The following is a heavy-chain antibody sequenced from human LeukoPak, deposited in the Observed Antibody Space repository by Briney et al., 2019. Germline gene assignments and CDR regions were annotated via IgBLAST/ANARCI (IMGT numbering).Heavy chain of an antibody. Sequence: ASVRVSCKASGDTFTSYAISWVRQAPGQGLEWMGGITPFFGTTNYAQKFQGRVTITADASTSTAYKQLSSLRPEDTAVYHCAREQGCSSSRCADPDYYYYRDVWGKGTTVPV. V-gene: IGHV1-69*13. J-gene: IGHJ6*03. CDR2: ITPFFGTT. D-gene: IGHD2-2*01. CDR1: GDTFTSYA. CDR3: AREQGCSSSRCADPDYYYYRDV.